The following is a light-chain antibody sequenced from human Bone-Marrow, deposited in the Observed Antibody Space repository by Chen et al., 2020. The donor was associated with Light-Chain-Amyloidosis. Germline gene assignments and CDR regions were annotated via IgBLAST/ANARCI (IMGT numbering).Light chain of an antibody. V-gene: IGLV6-57*01. CDR3: QSYQGSSQGV. CDR2: EDD. CDR1: SGSIATNY. J-gene: IGLJ3*02. Sequence: NFMLTQPHSVSESPGKTVIISCTRSSGSIATNYVQWYQQRPGSSPTTVLYEDDQRPSGVPDRFSGSFDRSSNSASLPISGLKTEDEADYYCQSYQGSSQGVFGGGTKLTVL.